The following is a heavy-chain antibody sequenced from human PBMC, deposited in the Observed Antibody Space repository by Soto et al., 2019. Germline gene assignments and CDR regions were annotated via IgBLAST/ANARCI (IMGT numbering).Heavy chain of an antibody. J-gene: IGHJ6*03. V-gene: IGHV3-23*01. CDR2: ISGSGGST. CDR1: GFTFSSYA. CDR3: AKVRVPAPLVYCMDV. D-gene: IGHD2-2*01. Sequence: GGSLRLSCAASGFTFSSYAMSWVRQAPGKGLEWVSAISGSGGSTYYADTVKGRFTISRDNSKNTLYLQMNSLIAEYTAVYYCAKVRVPAPLVYCMDVWGKVTKVTVSS.